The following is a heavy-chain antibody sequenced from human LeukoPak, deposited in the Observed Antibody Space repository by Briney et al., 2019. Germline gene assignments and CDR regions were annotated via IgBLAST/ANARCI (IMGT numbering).Heavy chain of an antibody. Sequence: GGSLRLSCAASGFTFSSYAMHWVRQAPGKGLEWVAVMSYDGSNKYYADSVKRRFTISRDNYKNTPYQQMTRLRAADTAVYYGARERELVRGHDYWGQGTLVTVSS. J-gene: IGHJ4*02. CDR3: ARERELVRGHDY. CDR2: MSYDGSNK. V-gene: IGHV3-30*01. D-gene: IGHD6-6*01. CDR1: GFTFSSYA.